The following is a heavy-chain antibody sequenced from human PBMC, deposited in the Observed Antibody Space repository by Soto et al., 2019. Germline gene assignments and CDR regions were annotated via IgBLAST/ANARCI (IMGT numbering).Heavy chain of an antibody. CDR3: AKERSIWFGEPDKNYSYQYMYV. CDR1: GFRFSDYA. V-gene: IGHV3-30*18. D-gene: IGHD3-10*01. Sequence: QVQLVESGGGVVQPGRSLRLSCAASGFRFSDYAIHWVRQAPRKGLEWVAVISAEGSQQYYADSVQGRFTISRDKSRNMLYLQINSKRVDDTYVYYCAKERSIWFGEPDKNYSYQYMYVWGLGTKVTVSS. J-gene: IGHJ6*03. CDR2: ISAEGSQQ.